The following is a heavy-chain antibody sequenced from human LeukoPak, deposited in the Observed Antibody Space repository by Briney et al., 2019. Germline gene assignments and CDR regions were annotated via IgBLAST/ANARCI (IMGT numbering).Heavy chain of an antibody. CDR1: GGTFSSYA. CDR2: IIPIFGTA. V-gene: IGHV1-69*05. J-gene: IGHJ4*02. CDR3: ARERPPGDSSSWFLEGYFDI. D-gene: IGHD6-13*01. Sequence: ASVKVSCKASGGTFSSYAITWVRQAPGQGLEWMGGIIPIFGTANYAQKFQGRVTITTDESTSTAYMELSTLRSDDTAVYYCARERPPGDSSSWFLEGYFDIWGQGTLVTVSS.